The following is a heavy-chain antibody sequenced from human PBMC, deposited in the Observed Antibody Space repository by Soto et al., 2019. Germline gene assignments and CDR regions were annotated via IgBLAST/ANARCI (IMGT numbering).Heavy chain of an antibody. CDR1: GFTFSSYP. V-gene: IGHV3-23*01. D-gene: IGHD3-10*01. CDR2: ISGSGGRT. J-gene: IGHJ4*02. Sequence: GGSLRLSCAASGFTFSSYPMSWVRQAPGKGLEWVSAISGSGGRTYYADSVKGRFTISRDNSKNTLYLQMNSLRAEDTAVYYCAKDGYTSGSFDGRYFDYWGQGTLVTVSS. CDR3: AKDGYTSGSFDGRYFDY.